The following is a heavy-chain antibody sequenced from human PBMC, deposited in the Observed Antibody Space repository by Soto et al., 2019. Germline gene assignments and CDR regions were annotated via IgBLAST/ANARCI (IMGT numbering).Heavy chain of an antibody. CDR2: IYYSGST. D-gene: IGHD3-16*01. J-gene: IGHJ3*02. V-gene: IGHV4-59*01. CDR3: APPAGYGPDACDI. Sequence: PSEILSLTCTVSGGSISSYYWSWIRQPPGKALEWIGYIYYSGSTNYNPSLKSRGTISVDTSKNQFSLKLSSVPAPDPAVYYGAPPAGYGPDACDIWRQRKMVTV. CDR1: GGSISSYY.